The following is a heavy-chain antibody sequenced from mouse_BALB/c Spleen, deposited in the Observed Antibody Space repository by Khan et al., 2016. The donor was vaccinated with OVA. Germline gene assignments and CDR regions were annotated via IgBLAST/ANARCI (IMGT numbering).Heavy chain of an antibody. D-gene: IGHD1-1*02. CDR3: AKQIWSPYYGMDY. CDR1: GFSLTDHG. V-gene: IGHV2-6-5*01. CDR2: IWGGGST. J-gene: IGHJ4*01. Sequence: VQLVESGPGLVAPSQSLSITCTVSGFSLTDHGVSWIRQPPGKGLEWLGVIWGGGSTYYNSVLKSRLNISKDNSKTQVFLKMNSLQTDDTAMYYCAKQIWSPYYGMDYWGQGTSGTVSS.